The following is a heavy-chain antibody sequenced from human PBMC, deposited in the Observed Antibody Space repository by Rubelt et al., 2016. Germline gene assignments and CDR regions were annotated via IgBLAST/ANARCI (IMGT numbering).Heavy chain of an antibody. D-gene: IGHD2-21*01. J-gene: IGHJ4*02. V-gene: IGHV3-7*03. CDR2: IKTDGSED. CDR3: ARGGDGYFL. CDR1: GFSSSKYW. Sequence: EVQLVESGGGLVQPGGSLRLSCAASGFSSSKYWMSWVRQAPGKGLEWVANIKTDGSEDYYMDSVKGRFTISRDNAQNLLYLQMNSLRAEDTAVYYCARGGDGYFLWGQGTLVTVSS.